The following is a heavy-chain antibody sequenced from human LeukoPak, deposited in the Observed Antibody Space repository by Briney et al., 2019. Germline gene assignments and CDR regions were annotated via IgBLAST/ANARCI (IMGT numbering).Heavy chain of an antibody. J-gene: IGHJ2*01. CDR3: ARENVDIVSLYWYLDL. CDR1: GGSISSFY. Sequence: SETLSLTCTVSGGSISSFYWSWIRQPAGKGLEWIGRIYASGSTNYNSSLKSRVTMSADTSKNQFSLKLTSVTAADTAVYYCARENVDIVSLYWYLDLWGRGSLVTVSS. CDR2: IYASGST. D-gene: IGHD5/OR15-5a*01. V-gene: IGHV4-4*07.